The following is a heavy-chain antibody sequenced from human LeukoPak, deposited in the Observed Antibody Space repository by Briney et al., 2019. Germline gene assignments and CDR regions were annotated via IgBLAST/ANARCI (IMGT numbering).Heavy chain of an antibody. Sequence: EASVKVSCKASGGTFSSYAISWVRQAPGQGLEWMGGIIPIFGTANYAQKFQGRVTITADESTSTAYMELSSLRSEDTAVYYCARGRCSSTSGPGENGFAPWGQGTLVTVSS. D-gene: IGHD2-2*01. CDR1: GGTFSSYA. CDR3: ARGRCSSTSGPGENGFAP. CDR2: IIPIFGTA. J-gene: IGHJ5*02. V-gene: IGHV1-69*01.